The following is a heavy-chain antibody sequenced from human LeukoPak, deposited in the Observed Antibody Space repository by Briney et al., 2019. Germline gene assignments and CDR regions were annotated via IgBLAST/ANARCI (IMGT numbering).Heavy chain of an antibody. CDR3: ARVVGAPYYYYYMDV. V-gene: IGHV3-7*04. CDR1: GFTFSSYW. D-gene: IGHD1-26*01. CDR2: IRQDGSEK. J-gene: IGHJ6*03. Sequence: PGGSLRLSCAASGFTFSSYWMSWVRQAPGKGLEWAANIRQDGSEKYYVDSVMGRFTISRDNAKNSLYLQMNSLRAEDTAVYYCARVVGAPYYYYYMDVWGKGTTVTVSS.